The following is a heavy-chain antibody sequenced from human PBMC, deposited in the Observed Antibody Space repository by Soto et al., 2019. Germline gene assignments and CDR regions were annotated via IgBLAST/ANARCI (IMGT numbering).Heavy chain of an antibody. V-gene: IGHV3-23*01. Sequence: GSLRLSCADSGFTFSTYAMNWVRQAPGKGLEWVSAISGGGGSTYYADSVKGRVTISRDNSKNTLYLQMNSLRAEDTAVYYCAKVSLGALTFTDYYYYGLDVWGQGTTVTISS. CDR1: GFTFSTYA. J-gene: IGHJ6*02. CDR3: AKVSLGALTFTDYYYYGLDV. CDR2: ISGGGGST. D-gene: IGHD1-26*01.